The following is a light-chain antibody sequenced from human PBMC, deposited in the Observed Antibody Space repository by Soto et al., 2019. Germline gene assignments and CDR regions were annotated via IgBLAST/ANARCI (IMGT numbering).Light chain of an antibody. CDR3: QQYDNWPPRLT. V-gene: IGKV3D-15*01. CDR2: GAS. J-gene: IGKJ4*01. CDR1: QSVSTY. Sequence: EIVMTQSPATLSVSPGEGATLSCRASQSVSTYFAGYQQKPGQPPRLLIYGASTRAGGIRARFSGSGSGTYFTLSISSVQSEHFAVYFCQQYDNWPPRLTFGGGTKVEIK.